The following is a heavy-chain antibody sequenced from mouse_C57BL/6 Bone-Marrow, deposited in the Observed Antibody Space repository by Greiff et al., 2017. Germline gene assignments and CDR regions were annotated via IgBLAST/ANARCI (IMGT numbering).Heavy chain of an antibody. CDR1: GYTFTDYY. J-gene: IGHJ3*01. V-gene: IGHV1-19*01. CDR3: ARRTAQATDWFAY. Sequence: VQLKESGPVLVKPGASVKMSCKASGYTFTDYYMNWVKQSHGKSLEWIGVINPYNGGTSYNQKFKGKATLTVDKSSSTAYMELNSLTSEDSAVYYCARRTAQATDWFAYWGQGTLVTVSA. D-gene: IGHD3-2*02. CDR2: INPYNGGT.